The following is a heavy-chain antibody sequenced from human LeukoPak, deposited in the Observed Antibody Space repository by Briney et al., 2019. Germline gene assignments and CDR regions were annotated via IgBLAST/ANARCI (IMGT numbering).Heavy chain of an antibody. D-gene: IGHD7-27*01. CDR3: TRTSPGVPLDS. V-gene: IGHV4-34*01. CDR1: GVSFSGYY. CDR2: ISQSGSP. J-gene: IGHJ4*02. Sequence: SETLSLTCAVSGVSFSGYYWSWIRQPPRKGPQWIGEISQSGSPDYNPSLKSRVTISLDTSKNQFSLKLNFVTAADTAVYYCTRTSPGVPLDSWGRGTLVTVSS.